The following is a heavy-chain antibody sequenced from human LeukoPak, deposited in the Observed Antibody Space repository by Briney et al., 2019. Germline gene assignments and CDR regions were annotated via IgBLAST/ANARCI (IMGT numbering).Heavy chain of an antibody. D-gene: IGHD3-22*01. CDR2: IHTIET. J-gene: IGHJ6*03. CDR1: GGSISGYF. Sequence: SETLSLTCTISGGSISGYFGTWIRQASGRGLEWIGYIHTIETKYNPSLQSRVSMSIDTSKNQFSLNLRSVTAADTAVYYCARGLRDEERYYKYYYMDVWGKGTTVTVSS. V-gene: IGHV4-4*09. CDR3: ARGLRDEERYYKYYYMDV.